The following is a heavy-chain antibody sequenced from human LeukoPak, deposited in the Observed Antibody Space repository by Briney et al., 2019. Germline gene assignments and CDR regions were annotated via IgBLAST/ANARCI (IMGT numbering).Heavy chain of an antibody. D-gene: IGHD6-6*01. J-gene: IGHJ5*02. Sequence: ASVKVSCKVSGYTLTELSTHWVRQAPGKGREWMGGFDPEDGETIYAQKFQCRVTMTEDTSTDTAYMELSSLRSEHTAVYYCAIRSEARLGEASSNWFDPWGQGSLVTVSS. CDR3: AIRSEARLGEASSNWFDP. V-gene: IGHV1-24*01. CDR1: GYTLTELS. CDR2: FDPEDGET.